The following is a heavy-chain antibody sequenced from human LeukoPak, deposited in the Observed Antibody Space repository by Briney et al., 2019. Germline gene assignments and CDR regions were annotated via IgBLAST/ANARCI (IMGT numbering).Heavy chain of an antibody. CDR1: GFTFSSYA. CDR2: ISGSGGST. D-gene: IGHD2-2*01. J-gene: IGHJ4*02. CDR3: AKDQRGYCSSTSCYLGWDY. Sequence: GSLRLSCAASGFTFSSYAMSWVRQAPGKGLEWVSAISGSGGSTYYADSVKGRFTISRDNSKNTLYLQMNSLRAEDTAVYYCAKDQRGYCSSTSCYLGWDYWGQGTLVTVSS. V-gene: IGHV3-23*01.